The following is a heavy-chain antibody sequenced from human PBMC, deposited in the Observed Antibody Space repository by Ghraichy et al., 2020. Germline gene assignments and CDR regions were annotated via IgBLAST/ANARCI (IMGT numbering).Heavy chain of an antibody. D-gene: IGHD1-26*01. V-gene: IGHV4-61*02. CDR3: ARGWYTGGTDAFDI. Sequence: SETLSLTCSVPGASISRGSYYWNWIRQPAGKGLEWIGRIYSSGSTDYNPSLKSRVTMAVDTSKNQFSLKVTSVTASDTAVYYCARGWYTGGTDAFDIWGQGTMVTVSS. J-gene: IGHJ3*02. CDR2: IYSSGST. CDR1: GASISRGSYY.